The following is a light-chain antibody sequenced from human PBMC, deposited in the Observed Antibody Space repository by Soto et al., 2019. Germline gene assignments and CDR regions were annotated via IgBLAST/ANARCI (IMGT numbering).Light chain of an antibody. J-gene: IGKJ1*01. CDR3: QQYGSSSWT. V-gene: IGKV3-15*01. CDR2: GAS. CDR1: QSINSN. Sequence: EIVRTQSPATLSVSPGERATLSFGASQSINSNLVWHQQKPGQAPRLLIYGASTRATGIPARFSGSGSGTEFTLTISRLEPEDFAVYYCQQYGSSSWTFGQGTKVDIK.